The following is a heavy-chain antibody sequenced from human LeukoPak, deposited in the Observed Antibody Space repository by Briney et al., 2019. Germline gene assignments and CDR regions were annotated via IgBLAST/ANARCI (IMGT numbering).Heavy chain of an antibody. CDR2: INPNSGGT. D-gene: IGHD6-13*01. Sequence: SAMDSSKASGYTSTSYYMYTVRHAPGQGLEWMGWINPNSGGTKYAQKFQGRVTMTRDTSISTAYMELTRLRSDDTAVYYCARGETEETGTRPDAFDIWGQGTMATVSS. J-gene: IGHJ3*02. CDR3: ARGETEETGTRPDAFDI. CDR1: GYTSTSYY. V-gene: IGHV1-2*02.